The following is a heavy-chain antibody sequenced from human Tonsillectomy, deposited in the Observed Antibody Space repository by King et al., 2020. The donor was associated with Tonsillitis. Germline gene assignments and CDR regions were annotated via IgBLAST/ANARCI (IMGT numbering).Heavy chain of an antibody. V-gene: IGHV4-39*01. CDR1: GGSISSSSYY. CDR2: IYYSGST. Sequence: QLQESGPGLVKPSETLSLTCTVSGGSISSSSYYWGWIRQPPGKGLEWIGSIYYSGSTYYNPSLKSRVTISVDTSKNQFSLKLSSVTAADTAVYYCASQLNPRITIFGVAITPDYWGQGTLVTVSS. CDR3: ASQLNPRITIFGVAITPDY. J-gene: IGHJ4*02. D-gene: IGHD3-3*01.